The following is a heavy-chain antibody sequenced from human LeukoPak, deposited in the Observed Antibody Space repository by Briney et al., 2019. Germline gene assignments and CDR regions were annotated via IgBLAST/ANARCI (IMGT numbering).Heavy chain of an antibody. V-gene: IGHV3-30*18. CDR2: ISYDGSNK. CDR1: GFTFSSYG. CDR3: AKAGPGRYFDWFHHYYYGMDV. Sequence: GGSLRLSCAASGFTFSSYGMHWVRQAPGKGLEWVAVISYDGSNKYYADSVKGRFTISRDNSKNTLYLQMNSLRAEDTAVYYCAKAGPGRYFDWFHHYYYGMDVWGQGTTVTVSS. J-gene: IGHJ6*02. D-gene: IGHD3-9*01.